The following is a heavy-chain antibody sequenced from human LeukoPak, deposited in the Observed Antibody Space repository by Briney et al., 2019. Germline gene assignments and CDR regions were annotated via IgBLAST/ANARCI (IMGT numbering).Heavy chain of an antibody. CDR2: ISGSGGST. V-gene: IGHV3-23*01. CDR3: AKGHQLLYGGPIDY. CDR1: GFTFSSYA. D-gene: IGHD2-2*02. J-gene: IGHJ4*02. Sequence: PGGSLRLSCAASGFTFSSYAMSWVRQAPGKGLEWVSAISGSGGSTYYADSVKGRFTISRDNSKNTLYLQMNSLRAEDTAVYYCAKGHQLLYGGPIDYWGQGTLVTVSS.